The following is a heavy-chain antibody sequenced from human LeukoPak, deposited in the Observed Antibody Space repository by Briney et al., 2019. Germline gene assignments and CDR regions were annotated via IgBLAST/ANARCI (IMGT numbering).Heavy chain of an antibody. CDR1: GFTFSNYG. Sequence: GKSLRLSCAASGFTFSNYGMHWVRQAPGKGLEWVAVISSDGSNKYHADSVRGRLTISRDNSKNTLYLQMNSLRVEDTAVYYCAKDRGSSDTSGFLDYWGQGTLVTASS. D-gene: IGHD3-22*01. J-gene: IGHJ4*02. CDR2: ISSDGSNK. V-gene: IGHV3-30*18. CDR3: AKDRGSSDTSGFLDY.